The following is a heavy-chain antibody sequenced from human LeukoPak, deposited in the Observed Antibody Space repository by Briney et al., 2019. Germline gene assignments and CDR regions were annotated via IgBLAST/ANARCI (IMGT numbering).Heavy chain of an antibody. Sequence: GGSLRLSCAASGFTFSSYSMNWVRQAPGKGLEWVSYISSSSSTIYYADSVKGRFTISRDNAKNSLYLQMNSLRAEDTAVYYCARDSEYNWFDPWGQGTLVTVSS. CDR2: ISSSSSTI. J-gene: IGHJ5*02. V-gene: IGHV3-48*04. CDR3: ARDSEYNWFDP. CDR1: GFTFSSYS.